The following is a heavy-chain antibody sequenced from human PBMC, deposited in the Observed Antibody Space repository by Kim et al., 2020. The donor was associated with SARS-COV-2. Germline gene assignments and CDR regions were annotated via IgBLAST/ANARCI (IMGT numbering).Heavy chain of an antibody. Sequence: SETLSLTCNVSGASISNYYWSWLRQPPGKGLEWIGYIYYSGSTNYNPSLKSRVTISIDTSKTLFSLNLSSVTPADAAVYYCARDLGAGWGAFDVWGHGT. CDR3: ARDLGAGWGAFDV. CDR2: IYYSGST. J-gene: IGHJ3*01. V-gene: IGHV4-59*01. D-gene: IGHD3-10*01. CDR1: GASISNYY.